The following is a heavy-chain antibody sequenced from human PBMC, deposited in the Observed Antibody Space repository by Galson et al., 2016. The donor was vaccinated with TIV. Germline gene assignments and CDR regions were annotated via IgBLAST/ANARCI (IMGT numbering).Heavy chain of an antibody. CDR3: VRIGMLREACSCYACPGIFGT. CDR1: GYSISSGYY. J-gene: IGHJ5*02. Sequence: TLSLTCAVSGYSISSGYYWGWVRQPPGKGLEWLGNICHTETTYYNPSLESRVSISVDTSKNQFSLRLSYVTAADTAVSYCVRIGMLREACSCYACPGIFGTWGQGLLVTVSS. CDR2: ICHTETT. V-gene: IGHV4-38-2*01. D-gene: IGHD3-22*01.